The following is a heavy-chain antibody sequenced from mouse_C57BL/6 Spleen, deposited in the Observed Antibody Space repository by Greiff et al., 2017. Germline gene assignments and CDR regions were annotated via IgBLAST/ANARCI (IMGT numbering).Heavy chain of an antibody. D-gene: IGHD1-1*01. CDR1: GFNIKDYY. CDR3: TRDYYGSEAYYFDY. V-gene: IGHV14-1*01. CDR2: IDPEDGDT. J-gene: IGHJ2*01. Sequence: VQLQQSGAELVRPGASVKLSCTASGFNIKDYYMHWVKQRPEQGLEWIGRIDPEDGDTEYAPKFQGKATMTADTSSNTAYLQLSSLTSEDTAVYYCTRDYYGSEAYYFDYWGQGTTLTVSS.